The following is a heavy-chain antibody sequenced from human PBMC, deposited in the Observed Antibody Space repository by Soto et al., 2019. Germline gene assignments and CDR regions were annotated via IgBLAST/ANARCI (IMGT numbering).Heavy chain of an antibody. J-gene: IGHJ6*02. CDR2: IIPIFGTA. D-gene: IGHD3-10*01. Sequence: SVKVSCKASGGTFSSYAISWVRQAPGQGLEWMGGIIPIFGTANYAQKFQGRVTITADESTSTAYMELSSLRSEDTAVYYCASLSTMVRGSPEYYSYYGMDVWGQGTTVTVSS. V-gene: IGHV1-69*13. CDR1: GGTFSSYA. CDR3: ASLSTMVRGSPEYYSYYGMDV.